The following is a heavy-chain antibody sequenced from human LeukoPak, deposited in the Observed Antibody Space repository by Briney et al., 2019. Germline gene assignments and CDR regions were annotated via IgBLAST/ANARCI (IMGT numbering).Heavy chain of an antibody. CDR1: GGTFSSYA. CDR3: ARDRRRHPGESDY. J-gene: IGHJ4*02. D-gene: IGHD3-10*01. Sequence: GSSVKVSCKASGGTFSSYAISWVRQAPGQGLEWMGRIIPIFGTANYAQKFQGRVTITTDESTSTAYMELSSLRSDDTAVYYCARDRRRHPGESDYWGQGTLVTVSS. V-gene: IGHV1-69*05. CDR2: IIPIFGTA.